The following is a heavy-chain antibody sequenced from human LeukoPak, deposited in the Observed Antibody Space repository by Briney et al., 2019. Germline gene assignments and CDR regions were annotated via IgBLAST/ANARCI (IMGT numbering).Heavy chain of an antibody. D-gene: IGHD6-19*01. CDR3: ARASPYSSGSRLGLDC. CDR1: GYTFTSYG. CDR2: INAGNGNT. J-gene: IGHJ4*02. Sequence: ASVKVSCKASGYTFTSYGISWVRQAPGQRLEWMGWINAGNGNTKYSQEFQGRVTITRDTSASTAYMELSSLRSEDMAVYYCARASPYSSGSRLGLDCWGQGTLVTVSS. V-gene: IGHV1-3*03.